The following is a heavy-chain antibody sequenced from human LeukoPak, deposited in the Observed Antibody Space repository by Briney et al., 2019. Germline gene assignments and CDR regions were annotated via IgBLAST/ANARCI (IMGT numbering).Heavy chain of an antibody. CDR2: MNPNSGNT. CDR1: GYTFTSYD. CDR3: ARGRWLQLLDAFDI. D-gene: IGHD5-24*01. V-gene: IGHV1-8*01. J-gene: IGHJ3*02. Sequence: ASVKVSCKASGYTFTSYDINWVRQATGQGLEWMGWMNPNSGNTGYAQKFQGRVTMTRNTSISTAYMELSSLRPEDTAVYYCARGRWLQLLDAFDIWGQGTMVTVSS.